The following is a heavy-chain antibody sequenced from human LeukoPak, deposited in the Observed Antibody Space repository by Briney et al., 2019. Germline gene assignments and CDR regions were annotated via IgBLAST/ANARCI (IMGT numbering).Heavy chain of an antibody. V-gene: IGHV3-30*18. CDR2: ISYDGSNK. CDR1: GFTFSSYG. D-gene: IGHD1-26*01. CDR3: AKDGVGATIPGGTPLYYYYYYGMDV. Sequence: GGSLRLSCAASGFTFSSYGMHWVRQAPGKGLEWVAVISYDGSNKYYADSVKGRFTIPRDNSKNTLYLQMNSLRAEDTAVYYCAKDGVGATIPGGTPLYYYYYYGMDVWGQGTTVTVSS. J-gene: IGHJ6*02.